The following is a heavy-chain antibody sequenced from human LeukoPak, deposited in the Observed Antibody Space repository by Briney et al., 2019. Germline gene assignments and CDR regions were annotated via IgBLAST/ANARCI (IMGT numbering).Heavy chain of an antibody. CDR2: ISGGGGST. D-gene: IGHD4-17*01. V-gene: IGHV3-23*01. Sequence: QPGGSLRLSCAASGFTFSSYAMSWVRQAPGKGLEWVSGISGGGGSTYYADSVKGRFTISRDNSKNTLFLQMNSLRAEDTAVYYCAKRSGYGDYSRHFDYWGQGTLVTVSS. CDR3: AKRSGYGDYSRHFDY. J-gene: IGHJ4*02. CDR1: GFTFSSYA.